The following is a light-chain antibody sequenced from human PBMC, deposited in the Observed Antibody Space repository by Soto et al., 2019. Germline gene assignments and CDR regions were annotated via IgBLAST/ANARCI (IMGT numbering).Light chain of an antibody. CDR2: GAS. CDR1: QSVSSSY. Sequence: EIVLTQSPGPLSLSPGERATLSCRASQSVSSSYLAWYQQKPGQAPRLLIYGASSRATGIPDRFSGSGSGTDCTLTISRLEPEDFAVYYCHHSLTFCQGTKVEIK. CDR3: HHSLT. V-gene: IGKV3-20*01. J-gene: IGKJ4*01.